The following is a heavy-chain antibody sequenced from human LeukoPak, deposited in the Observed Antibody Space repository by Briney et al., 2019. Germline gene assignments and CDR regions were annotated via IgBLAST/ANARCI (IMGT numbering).Heavy chain of an antibody. V-gene: IGHV3-11*04. CDR2: ISSSGSTI. J-gene: IGHJ4*02. CDR3: ASGHDYGDLDY. Sequence: GGSLRLSCAASGFTFSDYYTSWIRQAPGKGLEWGSYISSSGSTIYYADSVKGRFTISRDNAKNSLYLQMNSLRAEDTAVYYCASGHDYGDLDYWGQGTLVTVSS. D-gene: IGHD4-17*01. CDR1: GFTFSDYY.